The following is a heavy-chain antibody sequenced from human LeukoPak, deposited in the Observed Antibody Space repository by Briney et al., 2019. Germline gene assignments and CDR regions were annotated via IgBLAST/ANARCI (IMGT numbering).Heavy chain of an antibody. D-gene: IGHD3-10*01. V-gene: IGHV3-66*01. CDR2: IYSGGST. J-gene: IGHJ4*02. Sequence: GGSLRLSCAASGFTVSSIYMSWVRQAPGKGLEWVSVIYSGGSTYYADSVKGRFTISRDNSKNTLYLQMNSLRAEDTAVYYCARDTGSGSYSFGFDYWGQGTLVTVSS. CDR3: ARDTGSGSYSFGFDY. CDR1: GFTVSSIY.